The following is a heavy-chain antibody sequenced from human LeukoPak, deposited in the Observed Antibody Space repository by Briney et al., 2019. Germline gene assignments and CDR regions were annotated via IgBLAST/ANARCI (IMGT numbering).Heavy chain of an antibody. J-gene: IGHJ4*02. CDR2: IGTAGDT. D-gene: IGHD2-15*01. CDR3: ARGADTHFDY. V-gene: IGHV3-13*04. Sequence: GGSLRLSCAASGXTFSNYDMHWVRQATGKGLEWVSAIGTAGDTYYQGSVRGRFTMSRENAKNSLYLQMNSLTAGDTAVYYCARGADTHFDYWGQGILVTVSS. CDR1: GXTFSNYD.